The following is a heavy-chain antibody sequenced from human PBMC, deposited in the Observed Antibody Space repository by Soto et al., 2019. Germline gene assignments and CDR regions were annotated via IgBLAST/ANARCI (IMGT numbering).Heavy chain of an antibody. V-gene: IGHV3-21*01. CDR2: ISSSSSYI. D-gene: IGHD3-3*01. CDR3: ARNFWGPITWSGYYPDENMDV. CDR1: GFTFSSYA. J-gene: IGHJ6*02. Sequence: GGSLRLSCAASGFTFSSYAMSWVRQAPGKGLEWVSSISSSSSYIYYADSVKGRFTISRDNAKNSLYLQMNSLRAEDTAVYYCARNFWGPITWSGYYPDENMDVWGQGTTVTVSS.